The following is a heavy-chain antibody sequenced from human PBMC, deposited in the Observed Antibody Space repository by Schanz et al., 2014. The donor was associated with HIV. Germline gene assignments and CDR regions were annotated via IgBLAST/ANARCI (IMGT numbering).Heavy chain of an antibody. CDR3: ARGGLQWHPEWFDY. CDR2: IWYDGSSK. Sequence: QVQVVESGGGVVQPGRSLRLSCAASGFTFSSYGMHWVRQAPGKGLEWVAVIWYDGSSKYYADSVKGRFTISRDNSKNTLYLQMNSLRVEDTAVYYCARGGLQWHPEWFDYWGQGTLVTVSP. J-gene: IGHJ4*02. D-gene: IGHD4-4*01. CDR1: GFTFSSYG. V-gene: IGHV3-33*01.